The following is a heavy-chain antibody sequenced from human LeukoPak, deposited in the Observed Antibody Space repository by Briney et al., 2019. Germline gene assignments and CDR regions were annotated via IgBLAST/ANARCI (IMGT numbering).Heavy chain of an antibody. J-gene: IGHJ3*02. V-gene: IGHV4-4*07. Sequence: SETLSLTCTVSGGSISSYDRSWIRQPAGKGLEWIGRIYTSGSTNYYPSLKSRVTMSVDTSKTQFSLKLTSVTAADTAVYYCARGDRLGYCSSTSCVDAFDIWGQGTMVTVSS. D-gene: IGHD2-2*01. CDR2: IYTSGST. CDR3: ARGDRLGYCSSTSCVDAFDI. CDR1: GGSISSYD.